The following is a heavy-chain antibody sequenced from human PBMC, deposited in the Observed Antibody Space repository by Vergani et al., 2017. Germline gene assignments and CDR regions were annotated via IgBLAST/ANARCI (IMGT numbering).Heavy chain of an antibody. CDR2: ISGSGGST. J-gene: IGHJ3*02. V-gene: IGHV3-23*04. Sequence: VQLVESGGGVVQPGRSLRLSCAASGFTFSSYAMSWVRQAPGKGLEWVSAISGSGGSTYYADSVKGRFTISRDNSKNTLYLQMNSLRAEDTAVYYCAKIPHRYSSSNHDAFDIWGQGTMVTVSS. D-gene: IGHD6-6*01. CDR1: GFTFSSYA. CDR3: AKIPHRYSSSNHDAFDI.